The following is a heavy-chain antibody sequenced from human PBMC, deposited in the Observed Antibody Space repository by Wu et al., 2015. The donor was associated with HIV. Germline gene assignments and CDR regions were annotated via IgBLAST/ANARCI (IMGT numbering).Heavy chain of an antibody. CDR3: ARDPTYGDYSFPQDY. CDR2: INPNSGGT. J-gene: IGHJ4*02. Sequence: QVQLVQSGAEVKKPGASVKVSCKASGYTFTGYYMHWVRQAPGQGLEWMGWINPNSGGTNYAQKFQGRVTMTRDTSISTAYMELSRLRSDDTAVYYCARDPTYGDYSFPQDYWGQGTLVTVSS. CDR1: GYTFTGYY. D-gene: IGHD4-17*01. V-gene: IGHV1-2*02.